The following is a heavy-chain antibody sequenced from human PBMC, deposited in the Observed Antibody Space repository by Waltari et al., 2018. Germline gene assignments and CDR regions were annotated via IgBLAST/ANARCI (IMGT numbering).Heavy chain of an antibody. J-gene: IGHJ5*02. CDR3: ARGYCSSTSCYNWFDP. CDR2: MNPNSGNT. Sequence: QVQLVQSGAEVKTPGASVKVSCKASGYTFTSFDYHWVRQATGQGLEWMGWMNPNSGNTGYAQKFQGRVTMTRNTSISTAYMELSSLRSEDTAVYYCARGYCSSTSCYNWFDPWGQGTLVTVSS. V-gene: IGHV1-8*02. D-gene: IGHD2-2*02. CDR1: GYTFTSFD.